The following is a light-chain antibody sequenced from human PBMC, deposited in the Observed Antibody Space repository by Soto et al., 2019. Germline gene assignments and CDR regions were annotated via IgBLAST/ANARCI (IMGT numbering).Light chain of an antibody. V-gene: IGLV1-44*01. J-gene: IGLJ1*01. CDR1: SSNIGSNY. CDR3: AAWNDNPNGPGYV. CDR2: SDD. Sequence: QSVLTQPPAASGTPGQRVTISCSGSSSNIGSNYVNWYQHLPGTAPKLLIYSDDQRPSGVPDRFSGSKSGTSASLAISGLQSEDEADYFCAAWNDNPNGPGYVFGTGTKVTLL.